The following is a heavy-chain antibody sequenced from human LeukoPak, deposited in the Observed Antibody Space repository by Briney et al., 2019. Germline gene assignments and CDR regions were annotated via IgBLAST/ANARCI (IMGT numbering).Heavy chain of an antibody. CDR2: IGGSGGST. J-gene: IGHJ4*02. Sequence: GGPVSLSCAASGFTFSSYAMSWVRQAPGKGLEWVSAIGGSGGSTYYPDSVKRRFTISRDNSKNTLYLQMNSLRAEDTAVYYCAKDALGALPQDWGQGTLVPVSS. CDR3: AKDALGALPQD. D-gene: IGHD4/OR15-4a*01. V-gene: IGHV3-23*01. CDR1: GFTFSSYA.